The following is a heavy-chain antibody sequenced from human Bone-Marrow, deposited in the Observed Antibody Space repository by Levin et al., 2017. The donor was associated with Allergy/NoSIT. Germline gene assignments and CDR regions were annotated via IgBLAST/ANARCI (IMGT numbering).Heavy chain of an antibody. CDR1: GFTFSCCW. CDR2: IKQDGSEK. D-gene: IGHD2-2*01. J-gene: IGHJ4*02. V-gene: IGHV3-7*01. CDR3: FHPQIPAIDY. Sequence: QTGESLKISCAASGFTFSCCWMSWVRQAPGKGLEWVASIKQDGSEKYYVDSVKGRFTISRDNAKRSLFLQMNSLRAEDTAVYYCFHPQIPAIDYWGQGTLVTVSS.